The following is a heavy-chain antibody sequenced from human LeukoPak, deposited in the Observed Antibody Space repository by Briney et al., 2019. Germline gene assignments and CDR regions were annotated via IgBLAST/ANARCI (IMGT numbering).Heavy chain of an antibody. D-gene: IGHD3-3*01. Sequence: PGGSLRLSCAASGFTFSINNMHWVRQAPGKGLEWVAFVENNGNEKYADSVRGRFTVSRDNSRNTLYLQMNSLRNEDTAVYYCTKDFRWSFDYWGQGSLVTVSS. CDR1: GFTFSINN. CDR3: TKDFRWSFDY. J-gene: IGHJ4*02. V-gene: IGHV3-30*02. CDR2: VENNGNEK.